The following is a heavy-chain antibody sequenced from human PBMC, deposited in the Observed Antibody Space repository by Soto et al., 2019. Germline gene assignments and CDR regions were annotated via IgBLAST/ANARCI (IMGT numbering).Heavy chain of an antibody. V-gene: IGHV3-48*03. CDR3: ASLIAVAGNFDY. D-gene: IGHD6-19*01. CDR2: ISSSGSTI. J-gene: IGHJ4*02. CDR1: GFTFSSYE. Sequence: PXGSLRLSCAAAGFTFSSYEMNWVRQAPGKGLEWVSYISSSGSTIYYADSVKGRFTISRDNAKNSLYLQMNSLRAEDTAVYYCASLIAVAGNFDYWGQGTLVTVSS.